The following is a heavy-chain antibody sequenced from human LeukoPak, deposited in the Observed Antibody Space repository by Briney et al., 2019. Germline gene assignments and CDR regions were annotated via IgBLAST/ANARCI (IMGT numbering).Heavy chain of an antibody. CDR2: INANSGTT. V-gene: IGHV3-23*01. Sequence: GGSLILSCAASGFAFSFYAMSWLRQPPGKGLEWVSTINANSGTTSYAASVRGRFTISRDNSKNTLYLQVNSLRADDTAVYYCAKPISGGLAVTADWFDPWGQGTLVVVSS. CDR3: AKPISGGLAVTADWFDP. D-gene: IGHD6-19*01. CDR1: GFAFSFYA. J-gene: IGHJ5*01.